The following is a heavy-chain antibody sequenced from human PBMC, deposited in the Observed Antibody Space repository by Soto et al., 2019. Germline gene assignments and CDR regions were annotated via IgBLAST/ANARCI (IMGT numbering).Heavy chain of an antibody. CDR2: IDNAGSSA. D-gene: IGHD1-26*01. CDR1: GFTFSIYW. J-gene: IGHJ6*02. V-gene: IGHV3-74*01. CDR3: TRVGGSVSGMDV. Sequence: EVQLVESGGGLVQPGGSLSLSCAASGFTFSIYWMHWVRQAPGKGPVWVSRIDNAGSSARYADSVKGRFTISRDNAKNTVYLQMTSLRAEDTAVYYCTRVGGSVSGMDVWCQGTTVTVSS.